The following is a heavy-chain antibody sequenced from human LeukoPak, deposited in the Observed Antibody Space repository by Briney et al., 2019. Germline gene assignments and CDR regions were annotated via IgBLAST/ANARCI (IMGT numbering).Heavy chain of an antibody. CDR1: GYTFTNYD. J-gene: IGHJ2*01. D-gene: IGHD3-16*01. CDR3: ARGGGGWYFDL. CDR2: INPYDGNT. V-gene: IGHV1-18*01. Sequence: GASVKVSCKASGYTFTNYDISWVRQAPGQRLEWMGWINPYDGNTNYAQNLQGRVTMTTDQSTSTAYMEPRSLRSDDAAVYYCARGGGGWYFDLWGRGTLVAVSS.